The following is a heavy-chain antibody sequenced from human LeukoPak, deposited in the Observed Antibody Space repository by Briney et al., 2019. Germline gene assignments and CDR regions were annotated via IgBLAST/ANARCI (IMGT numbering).Heavy chain of an antibody. V-gene: IGHV1-3*01. CDR3: ARDHVSVTTSLDY. D-gene: IGHD4-17*01. Sequence: ASVTVSCKASGYTFTSYAMHWVRQAPGQRLEWMGWINAGNGNTKYSQKFQGRVTITRDTSASTAYMELSSLRSEDTAVYYCARDHVSVTTSLDYWGQGTLVTVSS. CDR1: GYTFTSYA. CDR2: INAGNGNT. J-gene: IGHJ4*02.